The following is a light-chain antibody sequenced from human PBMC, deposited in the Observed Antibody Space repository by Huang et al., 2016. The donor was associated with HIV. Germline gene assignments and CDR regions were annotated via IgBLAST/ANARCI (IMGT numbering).Light chain of an antibody. Sequence: EIVMTQSPATLSVSPGERATLSCRASQSITHSLAWDQQKSGQAPRLLIYVASTRATGIPARFSGSGSGTAFTLTIDSLQSEDFALYYCQQYNNWPPSITFGQGTRLEI. J-gene: IGKJ5*01. CDR1: QSITHS. CDR3: QQYNNWPPSIT. CDR2: VAS. V-gene: IGKV3-15*01.